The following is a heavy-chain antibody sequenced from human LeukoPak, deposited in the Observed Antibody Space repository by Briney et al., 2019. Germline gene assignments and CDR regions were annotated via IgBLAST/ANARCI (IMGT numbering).Heavy chain of an antibody. CDR2: ISGDGGST. D-gene: IGHD2-15*01. CDR1: GFTFDDYA. CDR3: AKGTYCSGGSCYGNWFDP. V-gene: IGHV3-43*02. J-gene: IGHJ5*02. Sequence: PGGSLRLSCAASGFTFDDYAMHWVRQAPGKGLEWVSLISGDGGSTYYADSAKGRFTISRDNSKNSLYLQMNSLRTEDTALYYCAKGTYCSGGSCYGNWFDPWGQGTLATVSS.